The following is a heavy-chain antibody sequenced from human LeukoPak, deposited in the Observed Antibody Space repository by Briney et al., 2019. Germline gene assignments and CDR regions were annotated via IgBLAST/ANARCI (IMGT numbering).Heavy chain of an antibody. V-gene: IGHV3-21*01. CDR2: ISSSSSYI. CDR1: GFTFSSYS. J-gene: IGHJ4*02. Sequence: GGSLRLSCAASGFTFSSYSMNWVRQAPGKGLEWVSSISSSSSYIYYADSVKGRFTISRDNAKNSLYLQMNSLRAEDTAVYYCAILDIVVVPAASPFDYWGQGTLVTVSS. D-gene: IGHD2-2*03. CDR3: AILDIVVVPAASPFDY.